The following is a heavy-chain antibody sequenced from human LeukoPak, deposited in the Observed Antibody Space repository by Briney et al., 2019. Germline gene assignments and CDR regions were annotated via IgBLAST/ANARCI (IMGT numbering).Heavy chain of an antibody. J-gene: IGHJ4*02. D-gene: IGHD5-18*01. V-gene: IGHV3-23*01. CDR1: GFTFSSYW. Sequence: GGSLRLSCAASGFTFSSYWMSWVRQAPGKGLEWVSAISGSGGSTYYADSVKGRFTISRDNSKNTLYLQMNSLRAEDTAVYYCAKTTAMVTRYFDYWGQGTLVTVSS. CDR2: ISGSGGST. CDR3: AKTTAMVTRYFDY.